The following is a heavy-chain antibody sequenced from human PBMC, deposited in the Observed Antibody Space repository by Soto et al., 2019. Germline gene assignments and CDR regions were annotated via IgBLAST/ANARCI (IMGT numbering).Heavy chain of an antibody. CDR3: AKDVGVVPAAEFDY. CDR1: GFTFSSYA. V-gene: IGHV3-23*01. CDR2: ISGSGGST. J-gene: IGHJ4*02. D-gene: IGHD2-2*01. Sequence: PGWSLRLSCAASGFTFSSYAMSWVRQAPGKGLEWVSAISGSGGSTYYADSVKGRFTISRDNSKNTLYLQMNSLRAEDTAVYYCAKDVGVVPAAEFDYWGQGTLVTVSS.